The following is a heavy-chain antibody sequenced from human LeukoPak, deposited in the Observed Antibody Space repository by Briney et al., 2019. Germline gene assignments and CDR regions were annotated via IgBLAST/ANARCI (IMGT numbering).Heavy chain of an antibody. CDR1: GYTFTSYG. V-gene: IGHV1-18*01. D-gene: IGHD2-15*01. CDR3: ARGFDCSGGSCSHPPDY. Sequence: ASVKVSCKASGYTFTSYGISWVRQAPGQGLEWMGWISAYNGNTNYAQKLQGRVTMTTDPSTSTAYMELRSLRSDDTAVYYCARGFDCSGGSCSHPPDYWGQGTLVTVSS. CDR2: ISAYNGNT. J-gene: IGHJ4*02.